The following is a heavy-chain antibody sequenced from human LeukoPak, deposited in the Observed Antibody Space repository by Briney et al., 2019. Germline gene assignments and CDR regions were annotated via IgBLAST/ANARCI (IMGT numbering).Heavy chain of an antibody. CDR3: ASYYCSSGTCYFDY. J-gene: IGHJ4*02. V-gene: IGHV3-53*01. CDR2: IYSTGDT. Sequence: GGSLRLSCAVSGFSISSNYISWVRQAPGKGLEWLSVIYSTGDTYYSDSVKGRFPISKDNSNNIVYLQVSSLRGEDTALYYCASYYCSSGTCYFDYWGQGTLVTVSS. D-gene: IGHD2-15*01. CDR1: GFSISSNY.